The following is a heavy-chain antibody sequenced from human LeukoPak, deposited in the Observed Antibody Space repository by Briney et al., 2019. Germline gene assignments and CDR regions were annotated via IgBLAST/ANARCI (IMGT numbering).Heavy chain of an antibody. D-gene: IGHD3-22*01. CDR3: ARDRYYYDSSGYSYYGMDV. V-gene: IGHV3-48*01. Sequence: GGSLRLSCAASGFTFSSYIMNWVRQAPGKGLEWVSYISSSSSTIYYADSVKGRFTISRDNAKNSLYLQMNSLRAEDTAVYYCARDRYYYDSSGYSYYGMDVWGQGTTVTVSS. CDR1: GFTFSSYI. CDR2: ISSSSSTI. J-gene: IGHJ6*02.